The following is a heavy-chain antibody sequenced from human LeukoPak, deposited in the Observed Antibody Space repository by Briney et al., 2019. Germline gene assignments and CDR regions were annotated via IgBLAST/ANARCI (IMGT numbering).Heavy chain of an antibody. J-gene: IGHJ4*02. V-gene: IGHV3-30*18. CDR2: ISYDGSNK. D-gene: IGHD4-11*01. Sequence: GRSLRLSCAASGFTFSSYGMHWVRQAPGKGLEWVAVISYDGSNKYYADSVKGRFTISRDNSKNTLYLQMNSLRAEDTAVYYCAKDYSNYEVDYWGQGTLVTVSS. CDR3: AKDYSNYEVDY. CDR1: GFTFSSYG.